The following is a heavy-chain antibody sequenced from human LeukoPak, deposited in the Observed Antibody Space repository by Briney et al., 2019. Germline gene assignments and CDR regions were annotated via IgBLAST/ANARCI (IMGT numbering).Heavy chain of an antibody. D-gene: IGHD3-22*01. Sequence: PSETLSLTCAVYGGSFSDYYWSWIRQPPGKGLEWIGEINHSGSTNYNPSLKSRVSISVDSSKTPFSLKLSSVTAADTAVYYCARWDDYNDSSGPPDYWGQGTRVTVSS. CDR3: ARWDDYNDSSGPPDY. CDR1: GGSFSDYY. J-gene: IGHJ4*02. CDR2: INHSGST. V-gene: IGHV4-34*01.